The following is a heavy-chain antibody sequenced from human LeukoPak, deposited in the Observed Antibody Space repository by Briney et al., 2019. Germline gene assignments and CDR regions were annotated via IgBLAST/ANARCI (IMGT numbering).Heavy chain of an antibody. V-gene: IGHV3-23*01. CDR3: AKEYCSSTSCYTDY. CDR1: GFTFSSYA. D-gene: IGHD2-2*02. J-gene: IGHJ4*02. CDR2: ISGSGGNT. Sequence: PGGSLRLSCAASGFTFSSYAMSWVRQAPGKGLEWVSAISGSGGNTYYADSVKGRFTISRDNSKNTLYLQMNSLRAEDTAVYYCAKEYCSSTSCYTDYWGQGTLVTVSS.